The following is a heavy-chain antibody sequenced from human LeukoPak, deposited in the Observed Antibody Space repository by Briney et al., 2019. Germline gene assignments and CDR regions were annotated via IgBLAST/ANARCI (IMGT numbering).Heavy chain of an antibody. J-gene: IGHJ6*02. CDR3: ATGGMDV. CDR1: GYTFTSYY. V-gene: IGHV1-46*01. CDR2: INPSSGST. Sequence: ASVKVSCKASGYTFTSYYMHWVRQAPGQGLEWMGIINPSSGSTNYAQKFQGRVTITADESTSTAYMELSSLRSEDTAVYYCATGGMDVWGQGTTVTVSS.